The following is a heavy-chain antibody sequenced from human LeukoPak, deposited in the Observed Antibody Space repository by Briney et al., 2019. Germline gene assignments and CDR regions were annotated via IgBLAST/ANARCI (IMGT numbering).Heavy chain of an antibody. CDR1: GFTFSSYA. J-gene: IGHJ4*02. D-gene: IGHD3-9*01. CDR3: AKLPYFDWLSYFDY. V-gene: IGHV3-23*01. Sequence: GGSLRLSCAASGFTFSSYAVSWVRQAPGKGLEWVSAISGSGGSTYYADSVKGRFTISRDNSKNTLYLQMNSLRAEDTAVYYCAKLPYFDWLSYFDYWGQGTLVTVSS. CDR2: ISGSGGST.